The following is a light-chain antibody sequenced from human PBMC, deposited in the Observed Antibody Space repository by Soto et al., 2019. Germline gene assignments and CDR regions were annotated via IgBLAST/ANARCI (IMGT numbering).Light chain of an antibody. CDR3: QQYKT. CDR1: QGIRND. J-gene: IGKJ1*01. V-gene: IGKV1-17*01. Sequence: SQMTQSPSSLSASVGDRVTITCRASQGIRNDLGWYQQKPGKAPKLLIYKASSLESGVPSRFSGSGSGTEFTLTISSLQPDDFATYYCQQYKTFGQGTKVDIK. CDR2: KAS.